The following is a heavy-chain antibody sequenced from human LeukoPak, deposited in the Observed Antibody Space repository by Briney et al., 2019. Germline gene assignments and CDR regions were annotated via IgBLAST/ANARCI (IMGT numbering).Heavy chain of an antibody. Sequence: GASVKVSCKASGYTFTGYYMHWVRQAPGQGLEWMGWINPNSGGTNYAQKFQGRVTMTRDTSISTAYMELSRLRSDDTAVYHCARDFIVVVPAGFDPWGQGTLVTVSS. CDR3: ARDFIVVVPAGFDP. V-gene: IGHV1-2*02. CDR1: GYTFTGYY. D-gene: IGHD2-2*01. CDR2: INPNSGGT. J-gene: IGHJ5*02.